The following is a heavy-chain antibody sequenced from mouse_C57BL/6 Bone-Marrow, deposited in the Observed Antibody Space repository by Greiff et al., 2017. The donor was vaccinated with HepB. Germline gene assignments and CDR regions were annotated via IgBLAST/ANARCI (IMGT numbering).Heavy chain of an antibody. D-gene: IGHD1-1*01. J-gene: IGHJ3*01. CDR2: IYPRSGNT. Sequence: VQLQQSGAELARPGASVKLSCKASGYTFTSYGISWVKQRTGQGLEWIGEIYPRSGNTYYNEKFKGKATLTADKSSSTAYMELRSLTSEDSAVYFCGGYYGSSPPWFAYWGQGTLVTVSA. CDR1: GYTFTSYG. V-gene: IGHV1-81*01. CDR3: GGYYGSSPPWFAY.